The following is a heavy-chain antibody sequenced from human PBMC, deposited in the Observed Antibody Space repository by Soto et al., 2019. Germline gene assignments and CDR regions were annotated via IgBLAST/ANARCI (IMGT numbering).Heavy chain of an antibody. CDR1: GCTFTSYD. CDR3: AGGGPASSY. J-gene: IGHJ4*02. Sequence: QVQLVQSGAEVKKPGASVKVSCKDSGCTFTSYDINWVRQATGQGLEWMGWMNPHRGNPGYAQKFQGRVTMTRNTSISTAYMDRSSLRFEDTAVYYCAGGGPASSYWGQGTLVTVSA. V-gene: IGHV1-8*01. CDR2: MNPHRGNP. D-gene: IGHD2-2*01.